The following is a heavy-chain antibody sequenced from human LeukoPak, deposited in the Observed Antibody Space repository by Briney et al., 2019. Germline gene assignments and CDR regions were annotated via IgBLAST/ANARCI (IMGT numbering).Heavy chain of an antibody. Sequence: ASVRVSCKTSGFIFTGYNIHWVRQAPGQGLEWMGGVIPIFATTKYAQRFQGRVSITTDESTSTASMDLSSLISDDTAVYYCTRHAGYNWNDAIDSWGQGTLVTVSS. CDR3: TRHAGYNWNDAIDS. CDR1: GFIFTGYN. CDR2: VIPIFATT. V-gene: IGHV1-69*05. J-gene: IGHJ4*02. D-gene: IGHD1-20*01.